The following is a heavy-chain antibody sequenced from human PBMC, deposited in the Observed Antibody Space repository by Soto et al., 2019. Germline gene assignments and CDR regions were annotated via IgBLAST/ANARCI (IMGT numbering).Heavy chain of an antibody. D-gene: IGHD3-22*01. V-gene: IGHV4-39*01. CDR2: IHYSGST. J-gene: IGHJ4*02. Sequence: SETLSLTCTVSGGSLSSNIYYWGWIRQPPGKGLEWIGNIHYSGSTYYDSSLQSRVTISIDTSKNQFSLKLSSVTATDTAVYYCASQHYYDSSGNHWIDFWGLGTLVTVSS. CDR3: ASQHYYDSSGNHWIDF. CDR1: GGSLSSNIYY.